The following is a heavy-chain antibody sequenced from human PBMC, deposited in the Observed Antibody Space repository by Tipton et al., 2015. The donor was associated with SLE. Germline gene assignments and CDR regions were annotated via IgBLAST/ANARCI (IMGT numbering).Heavy chain of an antibody. D-gene: IGHD3-10*01. Sequence: TLSLTCTVSGGSISSYYWSWIRQPPGKGLEWIGYIYYSGSTNYNPSLKSRVTISVDTSKNQFSLKLSSVTAADTAVYYCARTGAATRRITLVRGVPGAFEIWGQGTRVTVSS. CDR1: GGSISSYY. CDR2: IYYSGST. CDR3: ARTGAATRRITLVRGVPGAFEI. V-gene: IGHV4-59*12. J-gene: IGHJ3*02.